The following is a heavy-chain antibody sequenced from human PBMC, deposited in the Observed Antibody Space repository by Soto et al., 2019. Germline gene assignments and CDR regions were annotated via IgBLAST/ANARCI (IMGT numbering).Heavy chain of an antibody. V-gene: IGHV1-69*01. CDR2: IIPIFGTA. CDR1: GGTFSSYA. Sequence: VQLVQSGAEVKKPGSSVKVSCKASGGTFSSYAISWVRQAPGQGLEWMGGIIPIFGTANYAQKFQGRVTITADESTSTAYMELSSLRSEDTAVYYCARDAYYDFWSGYSPGNYYGMDVWGQGTTVTVSS. D-gene: IGHD3-3*01. CDR3: ARDAYYDFWSGYSPGNYYGMDV. J-gene: IGHJ6*02.